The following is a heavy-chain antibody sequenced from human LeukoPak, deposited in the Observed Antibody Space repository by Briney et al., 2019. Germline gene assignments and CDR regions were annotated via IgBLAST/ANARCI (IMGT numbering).Heavy chain of an antibody. CDR1: GYTFTSYG. CDR3: ARGWLAEATVVTPYNY. Sequence: VASVKVSCKASGYTFTSYGISWVRQAPGQGLEWMGGITPMFGTANHAQKFQGRVTITAVESMSTVYMELSSLRFEDTAVYYCARGWLAEATVVTPYNYWGQGTLVTVSS. CDR2: ITPMFGTA. D-gene: IGHD4-23*01. J-gene: IGHJ4*02. V-gene: IGHV1-69*13.